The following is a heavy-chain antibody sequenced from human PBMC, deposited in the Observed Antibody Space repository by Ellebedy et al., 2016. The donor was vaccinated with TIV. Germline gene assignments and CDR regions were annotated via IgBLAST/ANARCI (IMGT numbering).Heavy chain of an antibody. J-gene: IGHJ3*02. CDR3: ARETFNDVDLKVWGVLDM. CDR2: IDRGGST. Sequence: GGSLRLSCAASGFTVSSNYMSWVRQAPGKGLQWVSLIDRGGSTYYAGSVKGRYTISRDNSKKILYLQMNSLRTEDTAVYYCARETFNDVDLKVWGVLDMWGQGTMVTVSS. V-gene: IGHV3-66*01. CDR1: GFTVSSNY. D-gene: IGHD1-1*01.